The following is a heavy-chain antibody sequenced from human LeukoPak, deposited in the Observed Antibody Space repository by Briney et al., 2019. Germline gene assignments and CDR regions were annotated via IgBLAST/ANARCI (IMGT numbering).Heavy chain of an antibody. V-gene: IGHV3-9*01. D-gene: IGHD4-23*01. CDR1: GFTFDDYA. Sequence: GGSLRLSSAASGFTFDDYAMPWVRQAPGKGLEWVSGISWNSGSIGYADSVKGRFTISRDNAKNSLYLQMNSLRAEDTALYYCATHYGGNSDDAFDIWGQGTMVTVSS. J-gene: IGHJ3*02. CDR2: ISWNSGSI. CDR3: ATHYGGNSDDAFDI.